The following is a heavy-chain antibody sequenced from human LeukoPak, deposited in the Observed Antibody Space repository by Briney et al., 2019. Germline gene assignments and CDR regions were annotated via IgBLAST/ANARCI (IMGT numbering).Heavy chain of an antibody. CDR2: IYYNGNT. V-gene: IGHV4-61*05. CDR1: GGSISGSSYY. D-gene: IGHD1-26*01. CDR3: ARGRSNYYGMDV. J-gene: IGHJ6*02. Sequence: SETLSLTCTVSGGSISGSSYYWGWIRRPPGKGLEWIGYIYYNGNTNYSPSLKSRVTMSVDTSKNLFSLKVSSATAADTAVYYCARGRSNYYGMDVWGQGTTVTVSS.